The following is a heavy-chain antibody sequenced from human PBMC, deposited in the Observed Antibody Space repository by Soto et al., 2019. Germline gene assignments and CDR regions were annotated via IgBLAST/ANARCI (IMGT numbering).Heavy chain of an antibody. D-gene: IGHD2-21*02. J-gene: IGHJ4*02. Sequence: PPETLSLTCAVSGGAIGSLDWWCWVGQGPGRRLEWIGKSYIRNGGNTNKPTLERRATILVDKAKNELSLILWALTAAYTGLCYCVKNGDFCLQYWGRGTLVTVSS. CDR2: SYIRNGGN. V-gene: IGHV4-4*03. CDR1: GGAIGSLDW. CDR3: VKNGDFCLQY.